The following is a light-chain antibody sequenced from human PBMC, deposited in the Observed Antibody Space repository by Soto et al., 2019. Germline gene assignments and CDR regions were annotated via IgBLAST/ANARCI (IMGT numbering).Light chain of an antibody. CDR1: TSDIGDYNY. CDR2: LVS. Sequence: QSLLTQTASVSGSPGQSITISCTGTTSDIGDYNYVSWYQHLPDKVPKLIISLVSNRPSGVSNRFSGSKSGNTASLTISGLQAEDQGDYYCTSWAIFGPGTKVTVL. V-gene: IGLV2-14*01. CDR3: TSWAI. J-gene: IGLJ1*01.